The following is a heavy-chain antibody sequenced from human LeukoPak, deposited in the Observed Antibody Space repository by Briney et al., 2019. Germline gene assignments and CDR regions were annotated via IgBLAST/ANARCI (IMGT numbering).Heavy chain of an antibody. D-gene: IGHD4-17*01. CDR2: IKQDGSEK. CDR3: ARREFGDYDNWFDP. J-gene: IGHJ5*02. CDR1: GFTFSSYW. Sequence: GGSLRLSCAASGFTFSSYWMSWVRQAPGEGLEWVATIKQDGSEKYYVDSVKGRFTISRDNAKTSLYLQMNSLRVEDTAVFYCARREFGDYDNWFDPWGQGILVTVSS. V-gene: IGHV3-7*01.